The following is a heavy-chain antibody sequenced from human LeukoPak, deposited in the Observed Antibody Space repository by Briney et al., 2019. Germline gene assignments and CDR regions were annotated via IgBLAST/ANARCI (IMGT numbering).Heavy chain of an antibody. CDR2: IYSGLTT. CDR1: GFSVSSNY. J-gene: IGHJ4*02. V-gene: IGHV3-66*01. Sequence: PGGSLRLSCAASGFSVSSNYMGWVRQAPGKGLEWVSVIYSGLTTYYADSVKGRFTISRDNSKNTVDLQMNSLRAEDTAVYYRVLQENNYRGGYWGQGTLVTVSS. CDR3: VLQENNYRGGY. D-gene: IGHD4-11*01.